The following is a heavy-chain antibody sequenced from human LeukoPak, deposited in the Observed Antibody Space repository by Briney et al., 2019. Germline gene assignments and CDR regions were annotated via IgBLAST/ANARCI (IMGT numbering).Heavy chain of an antibody. V-gene: IGHV4-39*07. Sequence: PSETLSLTCTVSGGSISSSSYYWGWIRQPPGKGLEWIGSIYYSGSTYYNPSLKSRVTISVDTSKNQFSLKLSSVTAADTAVYYCARVRQQLGPDWFDPWGQGTLVTVSS. D-gene: IGHD6-13*01. CDR1: GGSISSSSYY. J-gene: IGHJ5*02. CDR3: ARVRQQLGPDWFDP. CDR2: IYYSGST.